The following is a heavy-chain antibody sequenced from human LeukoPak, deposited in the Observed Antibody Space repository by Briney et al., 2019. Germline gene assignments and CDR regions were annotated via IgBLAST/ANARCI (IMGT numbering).Heavy chain of an antibody. CDR1: GFTFSTYA. CDR3: ATGYSGYVHGY. Sequence: GRSLRLSCAASGFTFSTYAMHWIRQAPGKGLNWVAVISFDGGNKYYADSVTGRFTISRDNSENTLYLQMNSLRAEDTAVYYCATGYSGYVHGYWGQGTLVTVSS. D-gene: IGHD5-12*01. CDR2: ISFDGGNK. V-gene: IGHV3-30*03. J-gene: IGHJ4*02.